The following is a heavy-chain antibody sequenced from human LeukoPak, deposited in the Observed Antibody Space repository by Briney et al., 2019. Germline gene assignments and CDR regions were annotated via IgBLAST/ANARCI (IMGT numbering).Heavy chain of an antibody. Sequence: GASVNVSRKVSVGTFSRYAISWVRHPPPRGREWMGRIIPIFGIANYSQKFQRRVTITADKSTSTAYMQLSSLRSEDTAVYYCARDSGIAVAGTLFDSWRQGTLVTVSS. J-gene: IGHJ5*01. CDR2: IIPIFGIA. CDR3: ARDSGIAVAGTLFDS. V-gene: IGHV1-69*04. CDR1: VGTFSRYA. D-gene: IGHD6-19*01.